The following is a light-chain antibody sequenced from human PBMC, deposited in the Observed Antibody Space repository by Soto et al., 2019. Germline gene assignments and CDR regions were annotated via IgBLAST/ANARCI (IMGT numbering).Light chain of an antibody. J-gene: IGKJ1*01. CDR1: QSISSW. V-gene: IGKV1-5*03. Sequence: DIQMTQSPSTLSASVGDRVTITGLASQSISSWLAWYQQKPGKAPKLLIYKASSLESGVPSRFSGSGSGTEFTLTISSLQPDDFATYYCQQYNSYSTFGQGTKV. CDR2: KAS. CDR3: QQYNSYST.